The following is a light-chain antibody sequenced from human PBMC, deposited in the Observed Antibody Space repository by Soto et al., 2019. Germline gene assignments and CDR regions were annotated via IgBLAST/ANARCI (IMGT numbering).Light chain of an antibody. CDR3: SSYAGSNNLFV. CDR2: EVS. CDR1: SSDVGVYNY. Sequence: QSALTQPPSASGSPGQSVTISCTGTSSDVGVYNYVSWYQEHPGKAPKLIIYEVSKRPSGVPDRFSGSKSGNTASLTVSGLQAEDAATYYCSSYAGSNNLFVFGTGTKLTVL. V-gene: IGLV2-8*01. J-gene: IGLJ1*01.